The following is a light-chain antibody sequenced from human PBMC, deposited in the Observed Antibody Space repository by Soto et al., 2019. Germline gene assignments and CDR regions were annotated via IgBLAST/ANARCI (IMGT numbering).Light chain of an antibody. J-gene: IGKJ1*01. V-gene: IGKV3D-20*01. CDR3: QQYNSYPWT. Sequence: EIVLTQSPATLSLSPGERATLSCGASQSVRSSFLAWYQQKPGLAPGLLIYDASSRATGIPDRFSGSGSGTEFTLTISSLQPDDFATYYCQQYNSYPWTFGQGTKVDI. CDR1: QSVRSSF. CDR2: DAS.